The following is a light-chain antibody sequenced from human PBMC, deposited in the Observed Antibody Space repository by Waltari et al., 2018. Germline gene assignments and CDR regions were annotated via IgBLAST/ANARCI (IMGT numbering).Light chain of an antibody. CDR1: NFNIPIYY. CDR3: AAWDDSLRSVL. V-gene: IGLV1-47*01. Sequence: QSVLTQPPSASGTPGQTVTISCSGGNFNIPIYYVYCYLQLPETAPRLLIFKTDQRPSGVPDRFSASKSGTSASLVISGLRSEDEGTYYCAAWDDSLRSVLFGGGTKLTVL. J-gene: IGLJ3*02. CDR2: KTD.